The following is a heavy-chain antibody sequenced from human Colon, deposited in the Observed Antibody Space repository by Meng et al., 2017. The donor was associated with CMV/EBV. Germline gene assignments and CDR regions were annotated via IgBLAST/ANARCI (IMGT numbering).Heavy chain of an antibody. J-gene: IGHJ3*02. CDR1: GFTASSNY. Sequence: GGSLRLSCAASGFTASSNYMSWVRQAPGEGLEWVSVIYSGGSTYYADSVKGRFTISRDNSKNTLHLQMNSLRAEDPAVYYCARRWFHDAFDIWGQGTMVTVSS. CDR2: IYSGGST. D-gene: IGHD2-15*01. CDR3: ARRWFHDAFDI. V-gene: IGHV3-53*01.